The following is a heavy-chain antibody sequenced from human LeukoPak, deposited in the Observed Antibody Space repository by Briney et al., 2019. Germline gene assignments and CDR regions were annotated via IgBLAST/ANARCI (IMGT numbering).Heavy chain of an antibody. V-gene: IGHV3-23*01. Sequence: GGSLGLSCAASGFTFSVYAMSWVRQAAGKGLEWVSVISGSSGTTYYADSVKGRFTISGDNSKNTLYLQMNSLRAEDTAVYYCAREVGAFDIWGQGTLVTVSS. CDR1: GFTFSVYA. CDR2: ISGSSGTT. J-gene: IGHJ3*02. CDR3: AREVGAFDI.